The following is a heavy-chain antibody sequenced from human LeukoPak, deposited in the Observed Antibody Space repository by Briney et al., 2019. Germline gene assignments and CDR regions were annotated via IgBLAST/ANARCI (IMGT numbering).Heavy chain of an antibody. CDR3: ARAQGSYYHYYMDV. CDR2: ISAYNANT. V-gene: IGHV1-18*01. D-gene: IGHD1-26*01. CDR1: GYTFTSYA. J-gene: IGHJ6*03. Sequence: ASVKVSCKASGYTFTSYAISWVRQAPGQGLEWMGWISAYNANTNYAQKLQGRVTMTTDTSTSTAYMELRSLRSDDTAVYYCARAQGSYYHYYMDVWGKGTTVTVSS.